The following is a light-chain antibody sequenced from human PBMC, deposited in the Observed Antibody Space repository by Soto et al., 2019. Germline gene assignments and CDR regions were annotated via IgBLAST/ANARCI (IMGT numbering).Light chain of an antibody. CDR2: GNN. J-gene: IGLJ3*02. Sequence: SVLTQPPSVSGAPGQRVTISCTGSSSNIGAGYGVHWYQQLPGTAPKLLIYGNNNRPSGVPDRFSGSKSGTSASLAITGLQAEDEADYFCQSYDSSLSGSVFGGGTKLTVL. CDR3: QSYDSSLSGSV. CDR1: SSNIGAGYG. V-gene: IGLV1-40*01.